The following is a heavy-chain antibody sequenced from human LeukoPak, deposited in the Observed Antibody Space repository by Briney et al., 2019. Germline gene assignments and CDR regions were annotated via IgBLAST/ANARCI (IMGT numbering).Heavy chain of an antibody. CDR1: GISISDGRYY. J-gene: IGHJ3*02. V-gene: IGHV4-31*03. Sequence: PSETLSLTCNVSGISISDGRYYWAWIRQSPGRGLEWIGYKYYSGSAKYNPSLKSRLTISIDTPENQFSLHLSSVTAADTAMYYCATPYCSSLSCLDVFNIWGQGRMVTVSS. CDR3: ATPYCSSLSCLDVFNI. D-gene: IGHD2-2*01. CDR2: KYYSGSA.